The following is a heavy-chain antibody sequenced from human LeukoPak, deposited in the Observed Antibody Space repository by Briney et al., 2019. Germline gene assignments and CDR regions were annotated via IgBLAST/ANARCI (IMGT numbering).Heavy chain of an antibody. CDR1: GGSISSYY. Sequence: SETLSLTCTVSGGSISSYYWGWIRQPPGKGLEWIGSIYYSGSTYYNPSLKSRVTISVDTSKNQFSLKLSSVTAADTAVYYCARHVGAAAGSDYWGQGTLVTVSS. D-gene: IGHD6-13*01. J-gene: IGHJ4*02. CDR2: IYYSGST. V-gene: IGHV4-39*01. CDR3: ARHVGAAAGSDY.